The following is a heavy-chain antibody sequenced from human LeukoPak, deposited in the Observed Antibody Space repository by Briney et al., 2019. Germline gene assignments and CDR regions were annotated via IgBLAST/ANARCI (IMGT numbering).Heavy chain of an antibody. CDR1: GGSLSSYY. J-gene: IGHJ3*02. V-gene: IGHV4-59*01. Sequence: SETLSLTCTVSGGSLSSYYWSWIRQPPGKGLEWIGYIYYSGSTNYNPSLKSRVTISVDTSKNQFSLKLSSVTAADTAVYYCAREPNRYYDILTGHGAFDIWGQGTMVTVSS. D-gene: IGHD3-9*01. CDR3: AREPNRYYDILTGHGAFDI. CDR2: IYYSGST.